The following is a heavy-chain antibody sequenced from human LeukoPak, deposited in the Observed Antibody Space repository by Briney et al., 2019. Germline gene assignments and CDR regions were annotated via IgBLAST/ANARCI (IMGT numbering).Heavy chain of an antibody. Sequence: GESLKISCKGSGYSFTSYWIGWVRQMPGKGLEWMGIIYPGDSDTRYSPSFQGQVTISADKSISTAYLQWSSLKASDTAMYYCARHGTTVTGVVYRDGMDVWSQGTTVTVSS. D-gene: IGHD4-11*01. V-gene: IGHV5-51*01. CDR1: GYSFTSYW. CDR2: IYPGDSDT. CDR3: ARHGTTVTGVVYRDGMDV. J-gene: IGHJ6*02.